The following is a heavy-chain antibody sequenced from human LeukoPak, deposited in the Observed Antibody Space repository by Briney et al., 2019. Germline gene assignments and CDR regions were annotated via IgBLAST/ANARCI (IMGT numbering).Heavy chain of an antibody. D-gene: IGHD1-20*01. Sequence: GGSLRLSCAASGFTFDDYAMHWVRQAPGKGLEWASGISWNSGSIGYADSVKGRFTISRDNAKNSLYLQMNSLRAEDMALYYCARANWDDFYYYYMDVWGRGTTVTVSS. CDR1: GFTFDDYA. V-gene: IGHV3-9*03. CDR3: ARANWDDFYYYYMDV. J-gene: IGHJ6*03. CDR2: ISWNSGSI.